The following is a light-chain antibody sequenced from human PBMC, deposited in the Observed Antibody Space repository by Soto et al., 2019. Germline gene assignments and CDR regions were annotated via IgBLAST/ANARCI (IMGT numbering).Light chain of an antibody. CDR3: SSFVGSPVV. CDR2: EVS. CDR1: SSDVGDYNY. Sequence: QSVPTQPPSASGSPGQSVTILCSGTSSDVGDYNYVSWYQQHPGKVPKLLIYEVSKRPSGVPDRFSGSKSGNTASLTVSGLQAEDEADHYCSSFVGSPVVFGGGTKLTVL. V-gene: IGLV2-8*01. J-gene: IGLJ2*01.